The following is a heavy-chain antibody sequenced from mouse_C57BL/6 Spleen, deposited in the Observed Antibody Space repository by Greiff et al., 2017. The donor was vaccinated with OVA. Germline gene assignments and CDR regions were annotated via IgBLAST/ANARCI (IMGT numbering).Heavy chain of an antibody. D-gene: IGHD2-4*01. V-gene: IGHV10-1*01. CDR1: GFSFNTYA. Sequence: EVQVVESGGGLVQPKGSLKLSCAASGFSFNTYAMNWVRQAPGKGLEWVARIRSKSNNYATYYADSVKDRFTISRDDSESMLYLQMNNLKTEDTAMYYCVTDYDDGYYFDYWGQGTTLTVSS. CDR3: VTDYDDGYYFDY. CDR2: IRSKSNNYAT. J-gene: IGHJ2*01.